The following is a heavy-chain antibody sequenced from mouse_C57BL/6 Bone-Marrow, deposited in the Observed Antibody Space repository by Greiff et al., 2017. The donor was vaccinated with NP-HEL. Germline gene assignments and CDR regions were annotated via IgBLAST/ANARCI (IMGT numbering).Heavy chain of an antibody. J-gene: IGHJ1*03. V-gene: IGHV5-9-1*02. CDR1: GFTFSSYA. Sequence: EVHLVESGEGLVKPGGSLKLSCAASGFTFSSYAMSWVRQTPEKRLEWVAYISSGGDYIYYADTVKGRFTISRDNARNTLYLQMSSLKSEDTAMYYCTRETTTVVATRYFDVWGTGTTVTVSS. CDR3: TRETTTVVATRYFDV. CDR2: ISSGGDYI. D-gene: IGHD1-1*01.